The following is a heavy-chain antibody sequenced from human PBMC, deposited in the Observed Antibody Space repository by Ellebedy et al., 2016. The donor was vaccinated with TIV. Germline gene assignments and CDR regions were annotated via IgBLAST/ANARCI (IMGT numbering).Heavy chain of an antibody. V-gene: IGHV3-11*05. CDR2: ISSSSSYT. D-gene: IGHD2-2*01. CDR3: ARDVGYCSSTSCSYGYYGMDV. Sequence: GESLKISXAASGFTFSDYYMSWIRQAPGKGLEWVSYISSSSSYTNYADSVKGRFTISRDNAKNSLYLQMNSLRAEDTAVYYCARDVGYCSSTSCSYGYYGMDVWGQGTTVTASS. CDR1: GFTFSDYY. J-gene: IGHJ6*02.